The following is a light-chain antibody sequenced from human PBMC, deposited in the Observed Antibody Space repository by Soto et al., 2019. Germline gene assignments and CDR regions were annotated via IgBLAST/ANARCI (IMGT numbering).Light chain of an antibody. CDR3: QQYIGFPS. Sequence: DVQMTQSPSSLSASVGDKVTITCRASQDISNYLAWFQHKPGKAPESLIYAASRLQSGVPSRFSGSGSGTDFTLTISSLQPEDFATYFCQQYIGFPSFGGGTRVEIK. V-gene: IGKV1-16*01. CDR2: AAS. CDR1: QDISNY. J-gene: IGKJ4*01.